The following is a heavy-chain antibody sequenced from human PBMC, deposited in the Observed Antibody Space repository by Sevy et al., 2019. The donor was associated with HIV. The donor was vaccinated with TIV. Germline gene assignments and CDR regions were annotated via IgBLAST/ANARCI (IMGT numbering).Heavy chain of an antibody. D-gene: IGHD3-10*01. Sequence: GESLKISCAASGFTFSSYSMNWVRQAPGKGLEWVSSSSSSSNYIYYADSVKGRFTISRDNAKNSLYLQMNSLRAEETAVYYCARDGARTTMVQGVFAYYHGMDVWGQGTTVTVSS. CDR2: SSSSSNYI. V-gene: IGHV3-21*01. CDR3: ARDGARTTMVQGVFAYYHGMDV. CDR1: GFTFSSYS. J-gene: IGHJ6*02.